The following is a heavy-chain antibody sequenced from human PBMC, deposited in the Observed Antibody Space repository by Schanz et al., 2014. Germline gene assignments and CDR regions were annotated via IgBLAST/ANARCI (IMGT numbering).Heavy chain of an antibody. Sequence: QVQLVQSGAEVKKPGASVKVSCKASGYTFTSYGINWVRQAPGQGLEWMGMINPSGGSTTYAQKFQGRVTMTRDTSTSTVYIELHILTSEDTAMYYCARDYYDSSGYYYCDYWGQGTLVTVSS. V-gene: IGHV1-46*01. D-gene: IGHD3-22*01. J-gene: IGHJ4*02. CDR2: INPSGGST. CDR3: ARDYYDSSGYYYCDY. CDR1: GYTFTSYG.